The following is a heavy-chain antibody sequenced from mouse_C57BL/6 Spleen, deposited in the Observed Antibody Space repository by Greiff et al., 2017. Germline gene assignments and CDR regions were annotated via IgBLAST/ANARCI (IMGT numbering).Heavy chain of an antibody. CDR1: GYTFTSYW. V-gene: IGHV1-69*01. CDR3: ASQLGLRTMDY. CDR2: IDPSDSYT. J-gene: IGHJ4*01. D-gene: IGHD1-1*01. Sequence: QVQLQQPGAELVMPGASVKLSCKASGYTFTSYWMHWVKQRPGQGLEWIGEIDPSDSYTNYNQKFKGKSTLTVDKSSSTAYMQLSSLTSEDSAVXYCASQLGLRTMDYWGQGTSVTVSS.